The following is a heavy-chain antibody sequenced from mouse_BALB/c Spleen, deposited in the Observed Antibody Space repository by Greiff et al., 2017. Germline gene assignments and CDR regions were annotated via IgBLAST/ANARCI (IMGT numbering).Heavy chain of an antibody. Sequence: VQLQQSGAELVRPGTSVKVSCKASGYAFTNYLIEWVKQRPGQGLEWIGVINPGSGGTNYNEKFKGKATLTADKSSSTAYMQLSSLTSDDSAVYFCAREGGYGNYGYYCDYWGQGTTLTVSS. V-gene: IGHV1-54*01. CDR2: INPGSGGT. CDR3: AREGGYGNYGYYCDY. J-gene: IGHJ2*01. CDR1: GYAFTNYL. D-gene: IGHD2-10*02.